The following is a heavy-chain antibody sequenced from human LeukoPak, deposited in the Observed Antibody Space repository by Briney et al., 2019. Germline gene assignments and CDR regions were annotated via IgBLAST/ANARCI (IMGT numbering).Heavy chain of an antibody. CDR1: GFILSAHY. V-gene: IGHV3-11*01. D-gene: IGHD3-22*01. J-gene: IGHJ4*02. Sequence: GGSLRLLCAASGFILSAHYMTWTRHTPGKGLEGLSYISDSGSTIKYADSVKGRLTISRDNDKKSLFLQMNSLRAEDTAVYYCAIYYDSSGSIDQWGQGTLVTVSS. CDR2: ISDSGSTI. CDR3: AIYYDSSGSIDQ.